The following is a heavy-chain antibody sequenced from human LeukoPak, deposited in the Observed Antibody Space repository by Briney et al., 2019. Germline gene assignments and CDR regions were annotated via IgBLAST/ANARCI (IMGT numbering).Heavy chain of an antibody. CDR1: GFTFSDYG. Sequence: GGSLRLSCAASGFTFSDYGMHWVRQAPGKGLQYLSGISINGGSTYYVNSVGGRVTISRDNSKNTLFLQMDSLSIEDMGVYYCARDRSSRRWSDAFDLWGQGTTVIVSS. CDR3: ARDRSSRRWSDAFDL. D-gene: IGHD3-10*01. V-gene: IGHV3-64*01. J-gene: IGHJ3*01. CDR2: ISINGGST.